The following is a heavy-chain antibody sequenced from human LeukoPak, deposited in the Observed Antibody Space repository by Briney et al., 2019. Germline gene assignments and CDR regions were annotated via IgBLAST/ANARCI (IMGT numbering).Heavy chain of an antibody. J-gene: IGHJ4*02. D-gene: IGHD6-13*01. CDR2: MSPKSGGT. Sequence: ASVKVPCKAYGYTFIDHYIHWVRQAPGQGLEWMGWMSPKSGGTNSVQKFQGRVTMTRDTSISTAYMEMSNLTSDDTAVYYCARAVPEQELVRGAFDYWGQGILVTVSS. V-gene: IGHV1-2*02. CDR3: ARAVPEQELVRGAFDY. CDR1: GYTFIDHY.